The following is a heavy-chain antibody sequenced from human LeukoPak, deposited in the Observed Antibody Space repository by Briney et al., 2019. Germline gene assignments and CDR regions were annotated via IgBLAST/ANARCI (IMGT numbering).Heavy chain of an antibody. D-gene: IGHD3-3*01. Sequence: SETLSLTCTVSGYSISSGYYWGWIRQPPGKGLEWNGSIYHSGSTYYNPSLKRRVTISVDTSKNQFSLKLSSVTAADTAVYYCARGRFWEWLLNNWFDPWGQGTLVTVSS. CDR1: GYSISSGYY. J-gene: IGHJ5*02. CDR2: IYHSGST. V-gene: IGHV4-38-2*02. CDR3: ARGRFWEWLLNNWFDP.